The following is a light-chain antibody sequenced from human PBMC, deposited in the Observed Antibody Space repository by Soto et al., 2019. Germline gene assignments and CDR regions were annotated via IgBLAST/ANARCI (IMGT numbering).Light chain of an antibody. V-gene: IGKV3-11*01. J-gene: IGKJ4*01. CDR2: DTS. CDR1: QSLTNSF. Sequence: EFVLTQSPGTLSSSTGDRATLSCRASQSLTNSFIAWYQQRPGQAPRLLIYDTSSRASGIPDRFSGSGSGTDFTLTISSLEPEDFAVYYCQQRSNWPPVFGGGTKVDIK. CDR3: QQRSNWPPV.